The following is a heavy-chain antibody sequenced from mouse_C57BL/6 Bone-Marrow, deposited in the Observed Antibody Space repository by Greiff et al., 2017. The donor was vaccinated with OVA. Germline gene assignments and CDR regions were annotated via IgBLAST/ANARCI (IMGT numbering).Heavy chain of an antibody. CDR1: GFTFSSYA. J-gene: IGHJ1*03. V-gene: IGHV5-9-1*02. CDR2: ISSGGDYI. Sequence: EVMLVESGEGLVKPGGSLKLSCAASGFTFSSYAMSWVRQTPEKRLEWVAYISSGGDYIYYADTVKGRFTISRDNARNTLYLQMSSLKSEDTAMYYCTRDRTTVVAPYWYFDVWGTGTTVTGSS. CDR3: TRDRTTVVAPYWYFDV. D-gene: IGHD1-1*01.